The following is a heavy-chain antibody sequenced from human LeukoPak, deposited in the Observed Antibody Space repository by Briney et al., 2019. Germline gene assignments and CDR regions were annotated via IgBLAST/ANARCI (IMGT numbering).Heavy chain of an antibody. CDR1: GFTFSSYG. J-gene: IGHJ5*02. CDR2: ISYDGSNK. D-gene: IGHD6-13*01. V-gene: IGHV3-30*18. CDR3: AKVEQQLATINWFVP. Sequence: GGSLRLSCAASGFTFSSYGMHWVRQAPGKGLEWVAVISYDGSNKYYADSVKGRFTISRDNSKNTLYLQMNSLRAEDTAVYYCAKVEQQLATINWFVPWGGGALVTVSS.